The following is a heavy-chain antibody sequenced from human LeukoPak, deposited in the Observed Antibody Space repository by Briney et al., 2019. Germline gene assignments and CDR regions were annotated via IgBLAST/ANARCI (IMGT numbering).Heavy chain of an antibody. CDR3: ARGKMYYDILTGYRSVGFDY. Sequence: SETLSLTCTVSGGSISSYYWSWIRQPPGKGLEWIGYIYYSGSTNYNPSLKSRVTISVDTSKNQFSLKLSSVTAADTAVYYCARGKMYYDILTGYRSVGFDYWGQGTLVTVSS. CDR2: IYYSGST. CDR1: GGSISSYY. V-gene: IGHV4-59*01. D-gene: IGHD3-9*01. J-gene: IGHJ4*02.